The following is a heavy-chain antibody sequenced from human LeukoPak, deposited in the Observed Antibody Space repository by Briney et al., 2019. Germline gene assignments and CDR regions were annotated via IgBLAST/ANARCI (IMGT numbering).Heavy chain of an antibody. CDR2: INQSGST. CDR3: ARVSTYCSSTSCYGGLWYYYYYMDV. Sequence: SETLSLTCAVYGGSFSGNYWSWIRQPPGKGLEWIGEINQSGSTNYNPSLKSRVTISVDTSKNQFSLKLSSVTAADTAVYYCARVSTYCSSTSCYGGLWYYYYYMDVWGKGTTVTISS. D-gene: IGHD2-2*01. J-gene: IGHJ6*03. V-gene: IGHV4-34*01. CDR1: GGSFSGNY.